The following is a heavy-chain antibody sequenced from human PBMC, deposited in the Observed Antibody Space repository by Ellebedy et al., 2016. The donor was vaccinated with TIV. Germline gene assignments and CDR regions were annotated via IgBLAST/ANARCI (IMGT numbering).Heavy chain of an antibody. V-gene: IGHV3-48*04. CDR2: ISSSSSTI. CDR1: GFTFSSYS. Sequence: GESLKISXAASGFTFSSYSMNWVRQAPGKGLEWVSYISSSSSTIYYADSVKGRFTISRDNAKNSLYLQMNSLRAEDTAVYYCARNDGDYGAYYYYGMDVWGQGTTVTVSS. J-gene: IGHJ6*02. CDR3: ARNDGDYGAYYYYGMDV. D-gene: IGHD4-17*01.